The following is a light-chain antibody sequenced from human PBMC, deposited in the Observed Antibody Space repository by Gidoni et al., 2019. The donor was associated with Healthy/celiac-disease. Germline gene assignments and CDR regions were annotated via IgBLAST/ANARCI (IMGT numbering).Light chain of an antibody. CDR1: SSDVGGYNY. CDR2: EVS. J-gene: IGLJ3*02. Sequence: GSPGQSITISCTGTSSDVGGYNYVSWYQQHPGKAPKLMIYEVSNRPSGVSNRFSGSKSGNTASLTISGLQAEDEADYYCSSYTSSSSWVFGGGTKLT. CDR3: SSYTSSSSWV. V-gene: IGLV2-14*01.